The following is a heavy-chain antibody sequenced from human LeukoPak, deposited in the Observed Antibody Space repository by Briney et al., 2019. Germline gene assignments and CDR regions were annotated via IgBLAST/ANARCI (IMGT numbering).Heavy chain of an antibody. CDR3: ARMLGILDF. CDR1: GLMFSNYA. V-gene: IGHV3-23*01. Sequence: QSGGSLRLSCVASGLMFSNYAMNWVRQAPGKGLEWVALIGTNPAATHYPDSVQGRFTISRDNSRNTLYLRMNSLRAEDTAVYYCARMLGILDFWGQGTLVTVSS. J-gene: IGHJ4*02. CDR2: IGTNPAAT. D-gene: IGHD7-27*01.